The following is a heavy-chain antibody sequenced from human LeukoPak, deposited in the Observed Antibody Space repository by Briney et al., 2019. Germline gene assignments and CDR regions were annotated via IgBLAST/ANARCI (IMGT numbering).Heavy chain of an antibody. J-gene: IGHJ4*02. CDR2: IWYDGSNK. Sequence: GGSLRLSCEASGFAFSSYGMGWVRQAPGKGLEWVAVIWYDGSNKYYADPVKGRSTISRANSKKTLHLRLNSRRAGARACFYGSRDRDGSSHGADYWGQGTLVTVSS. D-gene: IGHD3-10*01. V-gene: IGHV3-33*01. CDR3: SRDRDGSSHGADY. CDR1: GFAFSSYG.